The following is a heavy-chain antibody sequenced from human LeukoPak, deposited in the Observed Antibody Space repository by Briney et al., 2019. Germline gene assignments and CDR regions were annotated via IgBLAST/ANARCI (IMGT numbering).Heavy chain of an antibody. J-gene: IGHJ4*02. CDR3: ARDPSYYDFWSGPLNYLDY. CDR1: GGSFSGYY. V-gene: IGHV4-34*01. D-gene: IGHD3-3*01. Sequence: SETLSLTCAVYGGSFSGYYWSWIRQPPGKGLEWIGEINPSGSTNYNPSLKSRVTISVDTSKNQFSLKLSSVTAADTAVYYCARDPSYYDFWSGPLNYLDYWGQGTLVTVSS. CDR2: INPSGST.